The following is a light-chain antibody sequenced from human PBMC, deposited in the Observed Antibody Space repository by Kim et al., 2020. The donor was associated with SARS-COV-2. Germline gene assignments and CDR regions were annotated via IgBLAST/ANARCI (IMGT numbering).Light chain of an antibody. CDR3: QQSYSIPLT. CDR1: QSVSRY. V-gene: IGKV1-39*01. J-gene: IGKJ4*01. Sequence: DIQMTQSPSSLSASVGDRVTITCRASQSVSRYLNLYQQKPGRAPKVLIYAASSLQSGVPSRFSGSGSGTDFTLTISSLQREDFATYYCQQSYSIPLTFGGGTKVDIK. CDR2: AAS.